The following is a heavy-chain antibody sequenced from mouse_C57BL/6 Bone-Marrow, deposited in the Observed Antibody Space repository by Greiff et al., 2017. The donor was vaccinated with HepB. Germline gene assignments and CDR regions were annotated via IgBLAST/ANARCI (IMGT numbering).Heavy chain of an antibody. Sequence: EVQGVESGGGLVKPGGSLKLSCAASGFTFSSYTMSWVRQTPEKRLEWVATISGGGGNTYYPDSVKGRFTISRDNAKNTLYLQMSSLRSEDTALYYCARQKYLDYWGQGTTLTVSS. CDR3: ARQKYLDY. J-gene: IGHJ2*01. CDR2: ISGGGGNT. CDR1: GFTFSSYT. V-gene: IGHV5-9*01. D-gene: IGHD1-3*01.